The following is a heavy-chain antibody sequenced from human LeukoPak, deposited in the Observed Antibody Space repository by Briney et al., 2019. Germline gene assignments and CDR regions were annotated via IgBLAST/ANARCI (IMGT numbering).Heavy chain of an antibody. V-gene: IGHV4-38-2*02. Sequence: SETLSLTCAVSGYSISSGYSWGWIRQPPGKELEWIGSIYHSGSTYYNPSLKSRVTISVDTSKNQFSLKLSSVTAADTAVYYCARETSYADPGYWGQGTLVTVSS. D-gene: IGHD3-16*01. CDR1: GYSISSGYS. J-gene: IGHJ4*02. CDR2: IYHSGST. CDR3: ARETSYADPGY.